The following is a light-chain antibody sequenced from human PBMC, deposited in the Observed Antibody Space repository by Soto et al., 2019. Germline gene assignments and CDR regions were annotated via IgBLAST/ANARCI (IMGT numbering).Light chain of an antibody. CDR1: QSINNC. CDR3: QQGFHTPNT. J-gene: IGKJ3*01. CDR2: AAS. V-gene: IGKV1-39*01. Sequence: DIQMTQSPSSLSASVGDRVTITCRASQSINNCLNWYQQKPGKAPKLLIYAASSLQSGVPSRFRGNGYWTHFTLTISILQPEDFATYYCQQGFHTPNTFGPGTKVDIK.